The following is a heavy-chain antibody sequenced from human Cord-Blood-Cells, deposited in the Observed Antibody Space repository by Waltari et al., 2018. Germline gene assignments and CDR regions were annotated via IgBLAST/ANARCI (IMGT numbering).Heavy chain of an antibody. J-gene: IGHJ4*02. CDR1: GGTFSSYA. D-gene: IGHD2-21*01. CDR2: IIPIFGTA. V-gene: IGHV1-69*12. CDR3: ARDPSYCGGDCYEGDY. Sequence: QVQLVQSGAEVKKPGSSVKVSCKASGGTFSSYAISWVRQAPGQGLEWMGGIIPIFGTANYAQKCQGRVTITADESTSTAYMELSSLRSEDTAVYYCARDPSYCGGDCYEGDYWGQGTLVTVSS.